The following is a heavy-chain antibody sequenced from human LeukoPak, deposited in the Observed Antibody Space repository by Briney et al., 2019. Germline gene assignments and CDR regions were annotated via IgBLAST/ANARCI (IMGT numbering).Heavy chain of an antibody. Sequence: GGSLRLSCAASGFAVNSRYMTWVRQGPGKGLEWLSIMYNSRSTEYADSVKGRFTISRDSSRNILYLQMTSLRGDGTAVYYCARGERGSYYGSGNEYFDFWGQGTLVTVSS. CDR3: ARGERGSYYGSGNEYFDF. V-gene: IGHV3-53*01. CDR2: MYNSRST. CDR1: GFAVNSRY. J-gene: IGHJ4*02. D-gene: IGHD3-10*01.